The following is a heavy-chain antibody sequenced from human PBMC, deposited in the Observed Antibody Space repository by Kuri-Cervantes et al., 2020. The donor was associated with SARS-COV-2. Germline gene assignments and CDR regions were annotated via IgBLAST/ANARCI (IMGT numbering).Heavy chain of an antibody. D-gene: IGHD1-7*01. V-gene: IGHV3-23*01. CDR3: AKDPTATTEYYYAMDV. J-gene: IGHJ6*02. CDR1: GFSFSSYA. CDR2: ISGSGTGA. Sequence: GGSLRLSSAASGFSFSSYAMSWVRQAPGKWLEWVSVISGSGTGAYYADSVKGRFTISRDNSKNTLYLQMNSLRAEDTAVYFCAKDPTATTEYYYAMDVWGQGTTVTVSS.